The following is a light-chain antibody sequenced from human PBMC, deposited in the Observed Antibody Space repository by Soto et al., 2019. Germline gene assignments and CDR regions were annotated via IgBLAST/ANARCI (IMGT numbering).Light chain of an antibody. J-gene: IGLJ1*01. V-gene: IGLV2-23*01. CDR3: CSYAVGSAPYV. CDR1: SSDVGSYNL. CDR2: EGS. Sequence: QSALTQPASVSGSPGQSITISCTGTSSDVGSYNLVSWYQQHPGKAPKLMIYEGSKRPSGVSNRFSGSKSGNTASLTISGLQAEDEADYYCCSYAVGSAPYVFGTGTKLTVL.